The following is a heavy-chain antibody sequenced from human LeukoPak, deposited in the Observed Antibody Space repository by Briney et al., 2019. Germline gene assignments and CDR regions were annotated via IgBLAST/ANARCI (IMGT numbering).Heavy chain of an antibody. J-gene: IGHJ4*02. Sequence: SETLSLTCTVSGGSISSSSYYWGWIRQPPGKGLEWTGSIYYSGSTYYNPSLKSRVTISVDSSKNQFSLKLSSVTAADTAVYYCASVTRGYSGYDYGINYWGQGTLVTVSS. CDR2: IYYSGST. CDR3: ASVTRGYSGYDYGINY. V-gene: IGHV4-39*07. CDR1: GGSISSSSYY. D-gene: IGHD5-12*01.